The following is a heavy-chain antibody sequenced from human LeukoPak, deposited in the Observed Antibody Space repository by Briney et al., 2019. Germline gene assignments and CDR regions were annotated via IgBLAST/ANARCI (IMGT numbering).Heavy chain of an antibody. J-gene: IGHJ4*02. V-gene: IGHV1-2*02. CDR3: ARDYYDSSGYYYSVGY. CDR2: INPNSGGT. Sequence: ASVKVSCKASGYTFTGYYMHWVRQAPGQGLEWMGWINPNSGGTNYAQKFQGRVTMTRDTSISTAYMELSRLRSDDTAVYYCARDYYDSSGYYYSVGYWGQGTLVTVSS. D-gene: IGHD3-22*01. CDR1: GYTFTGYY.